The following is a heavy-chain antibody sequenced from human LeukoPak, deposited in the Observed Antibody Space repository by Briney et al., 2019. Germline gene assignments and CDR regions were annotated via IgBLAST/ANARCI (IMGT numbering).Heavy chain of an antibody. CDR1: GYTFTGYY. V-gene: IGHV1-2*02. CDR3: ARARRSSSWSRAAKIIDY. Sequence: GASVKVSCKASGYTFTGYYMHWVRQAPGQGLEWMGWINPNGGGTNYAQKFQGRVTMTRDTSISTAYMELSRLRSDDTAVYYCARARRSSSWSRAAKIIDYWGQGTLVTVSS. J-gene: IGHJ4*02. CDR2: INPNGGGT. D-gene: IGHD6-13*01.